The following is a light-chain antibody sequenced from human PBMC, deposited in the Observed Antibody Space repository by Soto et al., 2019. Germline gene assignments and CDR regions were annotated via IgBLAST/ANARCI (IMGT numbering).Light chain of an antibody. CDR3: QKYNGAFS. Sequence: DIQMTQSPPSLSASVGDRVTITCRASQGISYYLAWYQQKPGKGPKLLIYDATILQSGVPSRFSGSGSGTDFTLTISSLQPEDVATYYCQKYNGAFSFGPGTKVDIK. CDR1: QGISYY. V-gene: IGKV1-27*01. CDR2: DAT. J-gene: IGKJ3*01.